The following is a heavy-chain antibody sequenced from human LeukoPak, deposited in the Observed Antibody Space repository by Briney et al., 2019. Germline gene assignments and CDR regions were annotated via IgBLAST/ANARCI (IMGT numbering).Heavy chain of an antibody. CDR2: INPNSGGT. D-gene: IGHD3-3*01. J-gene: IGHJ4*02. Sequence: GASVKVSCKASGYTFTGYYMHWVRQAPGQGLEWMGWINPNSGGTNYAQKFQGRVTMTRDTSISTAYMELSRLRSDDTAVYYCASGLHNDFWSGYYTAFDYWGQGTLVTVSS. V-gene: IGHV1-2*02. CDR1: GYTFTGYY. CDR3: ASGLHNDFWSGYYTAFDY.